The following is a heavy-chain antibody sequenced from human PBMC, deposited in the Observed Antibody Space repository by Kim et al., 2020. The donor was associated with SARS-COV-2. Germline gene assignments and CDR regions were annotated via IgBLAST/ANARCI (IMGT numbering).Heavy chain of an antibody. V-gene: IGHV4-34*01. CDR3: ARALGLVPLYVDY. CDR1: GGSFSGYY. Sequence: SETLSLTCAVYGGSFSGYYWSWIRQPPGKGLEWIGEINHSGSTNYNPSLKSRVTISVDTSKNQFSLKLSSVTAADTAVYYCARALGLVPLYVDYWGQGTLVTVSS. D-gene: IGHD6-19*01. J-gene: IGHJ4*02. CDR2: INHSGST.